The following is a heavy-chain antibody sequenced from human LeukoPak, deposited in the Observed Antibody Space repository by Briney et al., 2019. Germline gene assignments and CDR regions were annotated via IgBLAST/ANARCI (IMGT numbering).Heavy chain of an antibody. CDR2: ISYDGSNK. CDR1: GFTFSSYG. J-gene: IGHJ4*02. D-gene: IGHD4-17*01. Sequence: QPGRSLRRSCAASGFTFSSYGMHWVRQAPAKGLEWVAIISYDGSNKYYADSVKGRFTISRDNSKNTLYLQMNSLRAEDTAVYYCAKSTTVTQRGYFDYWGQGTLVTVSS. V-gene: IGHV3-30*18. CDR3: AKSTTVTQRGYFDY.